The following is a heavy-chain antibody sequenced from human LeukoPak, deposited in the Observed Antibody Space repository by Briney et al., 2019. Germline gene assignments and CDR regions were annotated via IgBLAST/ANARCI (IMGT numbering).Heavy chain of an antibody. J-gene: IGHJ2*01. CDR3: ARGGSNWYFDL. CDR1: GFTFSSYG. V-gene: IGHV3-21*01. Sequence: PGGSLRLSCAASGFTFSSYGMHWVRQAPGKGLEWVSSISSSSSYIYYADSVKGRFTISRDNAKNSLYLQMNSLRAEDTAVYYCARGGSNWYFDLWGRGTLVTVSS. CDR2: ISSSSSYI.